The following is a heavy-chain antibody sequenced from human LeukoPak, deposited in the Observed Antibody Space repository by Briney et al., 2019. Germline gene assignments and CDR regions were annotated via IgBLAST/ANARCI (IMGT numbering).Heavy chain of an antibody. Sequence: SETLSLACTVSGGSISSSSYYWGWIRQPPGKGLEWIGSIYYSGSTYYNPSLKSRVTISVDTSKNQFSLKLSSVTAADTAVYYCAGQYSSSWGYFDYWGQGTLVTVSS. CDR1: GGSISSSSYY. CDR3: AGQYSSSWGYFDY. V-gene: IGHV4-39*01. D-gene: IGHD6-13*01. CDR2: IYYSGST. J-gene: IGHJ4*02.